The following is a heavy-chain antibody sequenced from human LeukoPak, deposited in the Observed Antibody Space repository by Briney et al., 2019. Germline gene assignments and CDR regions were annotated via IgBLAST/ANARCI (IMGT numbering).Heavy chain of an antibody. V-gene: IGHV4-39*01. CDR3: ARRRYYDGSGYLE. Sequence: SETLSLTCSVSGDSVSRSDPYWGWIRQPPGKGLEWIGTIYYSGRTYYSPSLKSRVTMSVDPSNNQFSLNLRSVTAADTAVYYCARRRYYDGSGYLEWGQGTLLSVSS. J-gene: IGHJ1*01. CDR2: IYYSGRT. D-gene: IGHD3-22*01. CDR1: GDSVSRSDPY.